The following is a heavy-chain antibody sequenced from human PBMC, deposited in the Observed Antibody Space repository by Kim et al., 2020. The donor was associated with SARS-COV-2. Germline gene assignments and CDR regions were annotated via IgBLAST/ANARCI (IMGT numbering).Heavy chain of an antibody. CDR1: GFTFSSYA. D-gene: IGHD3-3*01. Sequence: GGSLRLSCAASGFTFSSYAMSWVRQAPGKGLEWVSAISGSGGSTYYADSVKGRFTISRDNSKNTLYLQMNSLRAEDTAVYYCAKTNYDFWSGYLLLFDYWGQGTLVTVSS. V-gene: IGHV3-23*01. CDR3: AKTNYDFWSGYLLLFDY. CDR2: ISGSGGST. J-gene: IGHJ4*02.